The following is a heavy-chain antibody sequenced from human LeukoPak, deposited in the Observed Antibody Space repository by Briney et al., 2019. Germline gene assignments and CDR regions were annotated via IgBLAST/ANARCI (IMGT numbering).Heavy chain of an antibody. J-gene: IGHJ4*02. Sequence: SGTLSLTCAVYGGSFSGYYWSWIRQPPGKGLEWIGEINHSGSTNYNPSLKSRVTISVDTSKNQFSLKLSSVTAADTAVYYCARVVVGAQDYWGQGTLVTVSS. D-gene: IGHD1-26*01. V-gene: IGHV4-34*01. CDR2: INHSGST. CDR3: ARVVVGAQDY. CDR1: GGSFSGYY.